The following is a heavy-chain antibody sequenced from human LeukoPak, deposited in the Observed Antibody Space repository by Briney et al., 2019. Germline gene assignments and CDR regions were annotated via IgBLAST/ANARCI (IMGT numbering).Heavy chain of an antibody. CDR1: GGSISTYY. CDR2: IYYSGST. CDR3: ARASRLGIAALYYMDV. V-gene: IGHV4-59*01. J-gene: IGHJ6*03. D-gene: IGHD6-6*01. Sequence: PSETLSLTCTVSGGSISTYYWSWIRQPPGKGLEWIGYIYYSGSTNYNPSLKSRVTMSVDTSKNQFSLKLSSVTAADTAVYYCARASRLGIAALYYMDVWGKGTTVAASS.